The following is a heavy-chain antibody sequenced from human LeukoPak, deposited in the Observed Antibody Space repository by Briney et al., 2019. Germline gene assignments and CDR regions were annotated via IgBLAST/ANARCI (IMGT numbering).Heavy chain of an antibody. D-gene: IGHD3-3*01. Sequence: SETLSLTCTVSGGSISSGSYYWSWIRQPAGKGLEWIGRIYTSGSTNYNPSLKSRVTISVDTSKNQFSLKLSSVTAADTAVYYCARGQYDFWSGYHFDYWGQGTLVTVSS. CDR3: ARGQYDFWSGYHFDY. CDR1: GGSISSGSYY. CDR2: IYTSGST. J-gene: IGHJ4*02. V-gene: IGHV4-61*02.